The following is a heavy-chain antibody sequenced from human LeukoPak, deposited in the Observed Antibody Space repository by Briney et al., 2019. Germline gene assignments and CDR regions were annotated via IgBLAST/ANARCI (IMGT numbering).Heavy chain of an antibody. CDR2: IYSGGST. CDR1: GFTVSSNY. CDR3: AKVADDYGDYDWFDP. V-gene: IGHV3-66*01. D-gene: IGHD4-17*01. J-gene: IGHJ5*02. Sequence: PGGSLRLSCAASGFTVSSNYMSWVRQAPGKGLEWVSVIYSGGSTYYADSVKGRFTISRDNSKNTLYLQMNSLRAEDTAVYYCAKVADDYGDYDWFDPWGQGTLVTVSS.